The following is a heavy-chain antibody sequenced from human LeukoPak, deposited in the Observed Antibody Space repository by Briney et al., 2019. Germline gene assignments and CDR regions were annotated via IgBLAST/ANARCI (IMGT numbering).Heavy chain of an antibody. Sequence: SVKVSCKASGGTFSSYAISWVRQAPGQGLEWMGRIIPILGIANYAQKFQGRVTITADKSTSTAYMELSSLRSEDTAVYYCATRGRALGAAFDIWGQGTMVTVSS. CDR2: IIPILGIA. V-gene: IGHV1-69*04. CDR1: GGTFSSYA. CDR3: ATRGRALGAAFDI. J-gene: IGHJ3*02. D-gene: IGHD3-10*01.